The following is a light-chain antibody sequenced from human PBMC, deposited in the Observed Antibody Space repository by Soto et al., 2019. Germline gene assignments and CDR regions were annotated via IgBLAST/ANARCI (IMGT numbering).Light chain of an antibody. V-gene: IGKV3-20*01. Sequence: EIVLTQSPGTLSLSPGERATLSCRASQSISSGYLTWYQQKPGQAPRLLIYGASSRATGIPDRFTGSGSGTDFTLTISRREPEDFAVYYCQQYGSSFRYIFAQGTKVEIK. CDR3: QQYGSSFRYI. CDR2: GAS. CDR1: QSISSGY. J-gene: IGKJ2*01.